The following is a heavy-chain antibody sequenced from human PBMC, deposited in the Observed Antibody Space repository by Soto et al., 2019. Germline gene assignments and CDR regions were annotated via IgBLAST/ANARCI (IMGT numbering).Heavy chain of an antibody. CDR1: GFPFSRYG. Sequence: QVQLVESGGGVGQPGRSLRLSCAASGFPFSRYGMLWVRQAPGMGLEWVAVIPYGGLNKDFADSVRGRFIISRDNSKHTVHLQMNSLTPEHTAVYYCARSYDVNVFDYWGQGTLVIVSS. J-gene: IGHJ4*02. CDR3: ARSYDVNVFDY. V-gene: IGHV3-30*14. D-gene: IGHD5-12*01. CDR2: IPYGGLNK.